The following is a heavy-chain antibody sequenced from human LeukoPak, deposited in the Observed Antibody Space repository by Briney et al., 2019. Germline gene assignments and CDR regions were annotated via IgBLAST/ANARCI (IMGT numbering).Heavy chain of an antibody. CDR3: ARGTYYDFWSGHYYFDY. V-gene: IGHV3-64*01. J-gene: IGHJ4*02. D-gene: IGHD3-3*01. Sequence: GGSLRLSCAASGFTFSSYAMHWVRQAPGKGLEYVSAISSNGGSTYYANSVKGRFTIPRDNSKNTLYLQMGSLRAEDMAVYYCARGTYYDFWSGHYYFDYWGQGTLVTVSS. CDR2: ISSNGGST. CDR1: GFTFSSYA.